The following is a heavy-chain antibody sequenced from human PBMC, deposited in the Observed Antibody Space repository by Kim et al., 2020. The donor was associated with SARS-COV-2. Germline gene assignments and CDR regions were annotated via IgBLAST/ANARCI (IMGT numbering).Heavy chain of an antibody. J-gene: IGHJ4*02. V-gene: IGHV4-31*03. CDR1: GGSISSGGYH. D-gene: IGHD3-22*01. CDR2: IYYGGST. Sequence: SETLSLTCTVSGGSISSGGYHWSWIRQHPGKGLEWIGYIYYGGSTYYNPSLKSRATISVDTSKNQFSLKLSSVTAADTAVYYCASDSSGYYIGYWGQGTL. CDR3: ASDSSGYYIGY.